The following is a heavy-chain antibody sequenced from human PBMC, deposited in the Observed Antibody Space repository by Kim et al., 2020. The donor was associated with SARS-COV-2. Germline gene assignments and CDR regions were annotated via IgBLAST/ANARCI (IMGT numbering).Heavy chain of an antibody. CDR3: AKDRVGGWELRSGAFDI. CDR1: GFIFDDYA. V-gene: IGHV3-9*01. D-gene: IGHD1-26*01. Sequence: GGSLRLSCAASGFIFDDYAMHWVRQAPGKGLEWVSGISWNSGNIGYADSVKGRFTVSRDNAKNSLYLQMNSLRAEDTALYYCAKDRVGGWELRSGAFDIWGQGTMVTVS. CDR2: ISWNSGNI. J-gene: IGHJ3*02.